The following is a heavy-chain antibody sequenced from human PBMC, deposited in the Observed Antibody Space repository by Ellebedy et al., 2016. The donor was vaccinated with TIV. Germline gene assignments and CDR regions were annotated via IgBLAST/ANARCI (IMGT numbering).Heavy chain of an antibody. CDR3: ARPQLRPLEWFHMDV. D-gene: IGHD3-3*01. Sequence: GESLKISCAASGFTFSDYAMHWVRQSPGKGLEWLAVISSGGDNDYHANFVEGRFSISRDNSKNMLFLQMNSLRPEDTALYSCARPQLRPLEWFHMDVWGQGTMVIVSS. CDR1: GFTFSDYA. J-gene: IGHJ6*02. V-gene: IGHV3-30-3*01. CDR2: ISSGGDND.